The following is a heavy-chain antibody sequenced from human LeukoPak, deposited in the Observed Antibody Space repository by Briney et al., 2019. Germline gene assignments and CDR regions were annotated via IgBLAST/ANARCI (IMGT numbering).Heavy chain of an antibody. V-gene: IGHV4-59*01. CDR3: ARVSGGQNSCYGY. D-gene: IGHD5-12*01. Sequence: SETLSLTCTFSGGSISSYYWSWIRPPPGKGLEWIGYIYYSGSTNYNPSLKSRVTISVDTSKNQFSLKLSSVTAADTAVYYCARVSGGQNSCYGYWGQGTLVTVSS. CDR2: IYYSGST. J-gene: IGHJ4*02. CDR1: GGSISSYY.